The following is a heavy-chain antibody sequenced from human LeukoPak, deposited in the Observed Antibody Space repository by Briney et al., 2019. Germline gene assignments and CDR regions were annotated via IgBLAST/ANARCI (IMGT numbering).Heavy chain of an antibody. CDR2: MNPNSGNT. J-gene: IGHJ4*02. Sequence: ASVKVSCKASGYTFTSYDINWVRQATGQGLEWMGWMNPNSGNTGYAQKFQGRVTMTRNTSISTAYMELSSLRSEDTAVYYCARGFGTVTPSSDWGRGTLVTVSS. V-gene: IGHV1-8*01. CDR1: GYTFTSYD. CDR3: ARGFGTVTPSSD. D-gene: IGHD4-17*01.